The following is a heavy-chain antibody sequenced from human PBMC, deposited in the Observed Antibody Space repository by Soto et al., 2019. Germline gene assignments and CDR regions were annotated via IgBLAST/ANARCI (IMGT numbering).Heavy chain of an antibody. D-gene: IGHD6-6*01. CDR3: VKDLIAARGYYYYYYMDV. V-gene: IGHV3-64D*06. CDR1: GFTFSSYA. J-gene: IGHJ6*03. CDR2: ISSNGGST. Sequence: GGSLRLSCSASGFTFSSYAMHWVRQAPGKGLEYVSAISSNGGSTYYADSVKGRFTISRDNSKNTLYLQMSSLRAEDTAVYYCVKDLIAARGYYYYYYMDVWGKGTTVTVSS.